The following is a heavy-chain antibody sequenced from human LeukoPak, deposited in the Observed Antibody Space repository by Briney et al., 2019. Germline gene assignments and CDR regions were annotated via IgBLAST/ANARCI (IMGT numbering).Heavy chain of an antibody. CDR2: FGTRSTSI. V-gene: IGHV3-21*01. CDR1: GFTFSGYS. CDR3: ARVLERYCSSTSCRVDY. J-gene: IGHJ4*02. D-gene: IGHD2-2*01. Sequence: PGGSLRLSCTASGFTFSGYSMNWIRQAPGKGLEWVSSFGTRSTSIYHAGSVKGRFTISRDNAKNSLYLQMNSLRAEDTAVYHCARVLERYCSSTSCRVDYWGQGTLVTVSS.